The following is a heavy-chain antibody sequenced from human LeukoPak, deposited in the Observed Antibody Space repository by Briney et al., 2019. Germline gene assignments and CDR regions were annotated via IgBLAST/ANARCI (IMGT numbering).Heavy chain of an antibody. CDR3: ASGSSGYDP. D-gene: IGHD5-12*01. CDR2: IHSSGTT. J-gene: IGHJ5*02. Sequence: SETLSLTCTVSGGSISNYYWSWIRQPAGKGLEWIGRIHSSGTTIYNPSLKSRVTMSVDTSKNQFSLKLSSVTAADTAVYFCASGSSGYDPWGQGTLVTVSS. CDR1: GGSISNYY. V-gene: IGHV4-4*07.